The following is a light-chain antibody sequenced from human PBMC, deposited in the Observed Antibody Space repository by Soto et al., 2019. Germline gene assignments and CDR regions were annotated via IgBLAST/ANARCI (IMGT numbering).Light chain of an antibody. V-gene: IGKV3-11*01. CDR2: DAS. CDR1: QSVSSY. Sequence: ESVLTQSPATLSLSPGERATLSCRASQSVSSYLAWYQQKPCQAPRLLIYDASNRATGIPARFSGSGSGTHFTLTISSLDPEDFAVYYCQQRSNWPRTFGQGTKVEIK. J-gene: IGKJ1*01. CDR3: QQRSNWPRT.